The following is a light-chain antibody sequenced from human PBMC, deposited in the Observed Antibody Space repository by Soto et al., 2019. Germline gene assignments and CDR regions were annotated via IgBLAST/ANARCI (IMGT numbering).Light chain of an antibody. CDR2: DVS. J-gene: IGLJ2*01. V-gene: IGLV2-23*02. Sequence: QSALTQPASVSGSPGQPITMSCTGTTSDVGTNKFVSWYPQHPGIAPKLMIYDVSERPSGVSNRFSGSKSGSTASLTISGLQAEDGADYYCCLNAGSHVIFGAGTKVSVL. CDR1: TSDVGTNKF. CDR3: CLNAGSHVI.